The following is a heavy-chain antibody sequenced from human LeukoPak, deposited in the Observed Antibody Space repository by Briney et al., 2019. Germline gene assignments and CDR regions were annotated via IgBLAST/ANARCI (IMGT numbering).Heavy chain of an antibody. D-gene: IGHD3-22*01. CDR1: GYTFSSFS. J-gene: IGHJ4*02. CDR3: VRLRRNSDTSGYYYYYDF. V-gene: IGHV3-21*01. Sequence: GGSLRLSCAASGYTFSSFSINWVRQAPGKGLEWVSSISVRSNYIYYADSVRSRFSISRDDARDSLYLQMNSLRAEDTGAYYCVRLRRNSDTSGYYYYYDFWGQGTLVTVSS. CDR2: ISVRSNYI.